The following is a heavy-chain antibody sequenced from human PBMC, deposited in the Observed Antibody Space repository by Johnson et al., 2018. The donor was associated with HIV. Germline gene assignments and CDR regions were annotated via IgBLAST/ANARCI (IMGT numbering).Heavy chain of an antibody. D-gene: IGHD3-10*01. J-gene: IGHJ3*02. Sequence: QVQLVESGGGVVRPGGSLRLYCAASGFTFDDYGMHWVRQAPGKGLEWVAVIPYDGSNTYYADSVKGRFTISRDNSKNTVYLQMNSLRAEDTAVYYCAKDLPLVQGIIMGGGAFDIWGQGTMVTVSS. CDR2: IPYDGSNT. CDR1: GFTFDDYG. CDR3: AKDLPLVQGIIMGGGAFDI. V-gene: IGHV3-30*18.